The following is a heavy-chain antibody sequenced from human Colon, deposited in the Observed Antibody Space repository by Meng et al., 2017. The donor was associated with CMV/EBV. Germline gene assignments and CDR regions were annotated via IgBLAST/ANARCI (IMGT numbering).Heavy chain of an antibody. CDR2: INPSGGAT. V-gene: IGHV1-46*02. J-gene: IGHJ4*02. CDR1: GYRFNSYY. D-gene: IGHD1-1*01. CDR3: ARLRFSTDWKPHFDF. Sequence: SGYRFNSYYMTWVRQAPGRGLEWMGRINPSGGATNYAQNFQGRITMTYDTSTSTVSMAVDSLRSEDTAVYYCARLRFSTDWKPHFDFWGQGTLVTVSS.